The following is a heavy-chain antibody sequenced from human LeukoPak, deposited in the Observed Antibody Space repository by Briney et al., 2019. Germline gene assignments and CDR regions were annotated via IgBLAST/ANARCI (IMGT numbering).Heavy chain of an antibody. D-gene: IGHD2-8*01. CDR1: GGSFSGYY. CDR3: ARGLRCTNGVCYHPGNDY. V-gene: IGHV4-34*01. Sequence: SETLSLTCAVYGGSFSGYYWSWIRQPPGKGLEWIGEINHSGSTNYNPSLMSRVTISVDTSKNQFSLKLSSVTAADTAVYYCARGLRCTNGVCYHPGNDYWGQETLVTVSS. J-gene: IGHJ4*02. CDR2: INHSGST.